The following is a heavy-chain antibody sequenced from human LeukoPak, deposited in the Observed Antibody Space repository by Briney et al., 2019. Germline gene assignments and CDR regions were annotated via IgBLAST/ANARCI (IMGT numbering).Heavy chain of an antibody. CDR2: IKQDGRDK. CDR3: AREVLGVGATCDY. Sequence: GGSLRLSCAASGFTFDSYWMTWVRQAPGKGLEWVANIKQDGRDKYYVGSVKGRFTISRDNAKNSLYLQMNSLRAEDTAVYFCAREVLGVGATCDYWGQGTLVTASS. V-gene: IGHV3-7*01. CDR1: GFTFDSYW. J-gene: IGHJ4*02. D-gene: IGHD1-26*01.